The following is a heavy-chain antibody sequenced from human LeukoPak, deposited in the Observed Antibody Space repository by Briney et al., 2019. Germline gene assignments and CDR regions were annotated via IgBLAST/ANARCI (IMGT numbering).Heavy chain of an antibody. D-gene: IGHD3-3*01. J-gene: IGHJ6*03. CDR2: IHHSGYT. Sequence: SETLSLTCSVSGAPTSSYFWSWIRQSPGKGLEWIGHIHHSGYTNYNPSLMGRVTISVDTSNNQFSLKLNSVTAADSAVYYCARVKSEWLRYYYYYMDVWXKGTTVTVSS. V-gene: IGHV4-59*13. CDR3: ARVKSEWLRYYYYYMDV. CDR1: GAPTSSYF.